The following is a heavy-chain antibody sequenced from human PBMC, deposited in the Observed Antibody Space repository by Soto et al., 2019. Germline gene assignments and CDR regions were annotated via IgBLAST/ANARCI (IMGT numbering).Heavy chain of an antibody. Sequence: EVQLVESGGGLVKPGGSLRLSCAASGFTFSSYSMNWVRQAPGKGLEWVSSISSSSSYIYYADSVKGRFTISRDNAKNSLYLQMNSLRAEDTAVYYCARVDGGTIFGVEKHRYYYYYMDVWGKGTTVTVSS. D-gene: IGHD3-3*01. CDR2: ISSSSSYI. CDR1: GFTFSSYS. V-gene: IGHV3-21*01. J-gene: IGHJ6*03. CDR3: ARVDGGTIFGVEKHRYYYYYMDV.